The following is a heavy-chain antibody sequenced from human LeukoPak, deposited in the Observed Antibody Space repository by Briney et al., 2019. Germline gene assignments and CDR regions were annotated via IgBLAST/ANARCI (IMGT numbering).Heavy chain of an antibody. V-gene: IGHV1-2*02. CDR1: GYIFTGYY. CDR3: ARDGNFDY. CDR2: ISPNSGDT. D-gene: IGHD1-26*01. J-gene: IGHJ4*02. Sequence: GASVKVSCKASGYIFTGYYMHWVRQAPGQGLEWMGWISPNSGDTNYAQKFQGRVTMTRDTSISTAYMELSSLRSDDTAVYYCARDGNFDYWGQGTLVTVSS.